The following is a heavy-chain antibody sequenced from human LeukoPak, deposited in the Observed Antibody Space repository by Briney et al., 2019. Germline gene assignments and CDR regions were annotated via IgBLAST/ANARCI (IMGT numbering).Heavy chain of an antibody. Sequence: GGSLRLSCVASGFTFSSYAMHWVRQAPGKGLEWVAVISYDGSNKYYADSVKGRFTISRDNSKNTLYLQMNSLRAEDTAVYYCARDLGVRGVLDYWGQGTLVTVSS. D-gene: IGHD3-10*01. CDR3: ARDLGVRGVLDY. V-gene: IGHV3-30-3*01. CDR2: ISYDGSNK. CDR1: GFTFSSYA. J-gene: IGHJ4*02.